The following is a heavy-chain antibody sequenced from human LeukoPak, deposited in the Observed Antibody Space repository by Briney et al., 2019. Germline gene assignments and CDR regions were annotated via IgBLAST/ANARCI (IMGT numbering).Heavy chain of an antibody. V-gene: IGHV1-18*01. CDR3: ARDKEVVVPAATSAFDI. CDR2: ISAYNGNT. Sequence: GASVKVSCKASGYTFTSYGISWVRQAPGQGLEWMGWISAYNGNTNYAQKLQGRVTMTTDTSTSTAYMELRSLRSDDTAVYYCARDKEVVVPAATSAFDIWGQGTMVTVSS. D-gene: IGHD2-2*01. CDR1: GYTFTSYG. J-gene: IGHJ3*02.